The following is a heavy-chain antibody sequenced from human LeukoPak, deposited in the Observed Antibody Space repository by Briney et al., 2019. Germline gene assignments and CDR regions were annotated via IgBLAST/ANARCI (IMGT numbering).Heavy chain of an antibody. V-gene: IGHV1-2*02. CDR2: INPNSGGT. CDR1: GYTFTGYY. Sequence: ASVKVSCKASGYTFTGYYMHWVRQAPGQGLEWMGWINPNSGGTNYAQKFQGRVTMTRDTSISTAYMELSRLRSDDTAVYYCARDPRPVRYYYDSSGYKPNWFDPWGQGTLVTVSS. D-gene: IGHD3-22*01. J-gene: IGHJ5*02. CDR3: ARDPRPVRYYYDSSGYKPNWFDP.